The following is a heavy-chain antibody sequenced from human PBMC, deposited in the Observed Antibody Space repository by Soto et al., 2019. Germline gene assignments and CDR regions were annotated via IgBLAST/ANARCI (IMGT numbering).Heavy chain of an antibody. J-gene: IGHJ4*02. V-gene: IGHV4-34*01. CDR3: ARWAVGSRDIVATITPRSGVQGLDY. CDR2: INHSGST. CDR1: GGSFSGYY. Sequence: SETLSLTCAVYGGSFSGYYWSWIRQPPGKGLEWIGEINHSGSTNYNPSLKSRVTISVDTSKNQFSLKLSSVTAADTAVYYCARWAVGSRDIVATITPRSGVQGLDYWGQGTLVTVSS. D-gene: IGHD5-12*01.